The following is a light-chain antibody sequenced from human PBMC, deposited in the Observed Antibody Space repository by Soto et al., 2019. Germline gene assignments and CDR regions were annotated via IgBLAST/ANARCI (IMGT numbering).Light chain of an antibody. Sequence: DIVLTQSPATLSVSPGERATLSCRASQSVSGNLAWYQQKPGQAPRLLIHGASNRATGIPDRFSGSGSGTDFTLTISRLEPEDFAVYYCQQYGSSGTFGQGTKVDIK. CDR3: QQYGSSGT. J-gene: IGKJ1*01. V-gene: IGKV3-20*01. CDR1: QSVSGN. CDR2: GAS.